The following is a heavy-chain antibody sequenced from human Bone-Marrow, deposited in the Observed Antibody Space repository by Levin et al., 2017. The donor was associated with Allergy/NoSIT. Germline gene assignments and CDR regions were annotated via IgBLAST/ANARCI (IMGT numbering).Heavy chain of an antibody. J-gene: IGHJ5*01. V-gene: IGHV3-23*01. D-gene: IGHD1-26*01. CDR3: AKTASLLDS. CDR1: GFTFSNYA. Sequence: LAGGSLRLSCAASGFTFSNYAMSWVRQAPGKGLEWVSAISGSGSGTYYADSVRGRFTISRDNSKNTLYLQMNSLRAEDTAVYYCAKTASLLDSWGQGTLVTVSS. CDR2: ISGSGSGT.